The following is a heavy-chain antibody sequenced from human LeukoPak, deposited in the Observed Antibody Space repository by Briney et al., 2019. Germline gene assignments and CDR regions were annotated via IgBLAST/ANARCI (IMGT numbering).Heavy chain of an antibody. CDR2: IKRDGSGE. CDR3: ASLLGDKTIFDY. J-gene: IGHJ4*02. V-gene: IGHV3-7*01. D-gene: IGHD1-26*01. CDR1: GFIFSSRS. Sequence: PGGSLRLSCAASGFIFSSRSMSWVRQAPGKGLEWVANIKRDGSGEYYVDSVKGRFTISRDNAKNSLYLQMNSLRAEDTAVYYCASLLGDKTIFDYWGQGTLVTVSS.